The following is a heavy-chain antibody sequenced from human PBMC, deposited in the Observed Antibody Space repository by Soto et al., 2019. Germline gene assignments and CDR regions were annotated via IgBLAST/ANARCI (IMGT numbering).Heavy chain of an antibody. CDR1: GYSFTGYY. J-gene: IGHJ4*02. V-gene: IGHV1-2*02. CDR2: INPDSGAT. Sequence: HEHLVQSGAEVKRPGASLKVSCKASGYSFTGYYIHWXXXXXXXGLEWMGWINPDSGATNYAQNFQGRVTLTSDTSIXTASXXXXXXXXXXXXXXXXXXXXXXXXXXPFPYFDYWGQGTLVIVSS. CDR3: XXXXXXXXXXPFPYFDY.